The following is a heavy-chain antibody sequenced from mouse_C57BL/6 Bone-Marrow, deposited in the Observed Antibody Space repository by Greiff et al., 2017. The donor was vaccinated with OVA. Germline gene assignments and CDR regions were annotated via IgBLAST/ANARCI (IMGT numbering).Heavy chain of an antibody. V-gene: IGHV1-81*01. J-gene: IGHJ2*01. Sequence: VQLQQSGAELARPGASVKLSCKASGYTFTSYGISWVKQRPGQGLEWIGEIYPRSGNTYYNEKFKGKATLTADKSSSTAYMELRSLTSEDSAVYFCARRDITTVVSRGYWGQGTTLTVSS. CDR3: ARRDITTVVSRGY. CDR2: IYPRSGNT. D-gene: IGHD1-1*01. CDR1: GYTFTSYG.